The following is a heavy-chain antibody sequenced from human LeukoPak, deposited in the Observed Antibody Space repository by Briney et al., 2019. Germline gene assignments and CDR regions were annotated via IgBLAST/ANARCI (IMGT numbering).Heavy chain of an antibody. V-gene: IGHV3-23*01. CDR2: ISGSGRT. CDR3: AKFEAGSDAFDI. J-gene: IGHJ3*02. D-gene: IGHD6-19*01. CDR1: GFTSSTYA. Sequence: GGSLRLSCAASGFTSSTYAMSWVRQAPGKGLEWVSNISGSGRTYYADSVKGRLTISRDNFKNTLYLQMNSLRVEDTAIYYCAKFEAGSDAFDIWGQGTMVTVSS.